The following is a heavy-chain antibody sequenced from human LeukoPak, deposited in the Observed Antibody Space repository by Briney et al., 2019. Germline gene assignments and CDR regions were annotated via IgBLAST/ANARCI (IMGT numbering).Heavy chain of an antibody. CDR1: GYTFTSYD. CDR2: MNPNSGNT. J-gene: IGHJ5*02. CDR3: ASRRGSGWCHH. V-gene: IGHV1-8*01. D-gene: IGHD3-10*01. Sequence: ASVKFSCKASGYTFTSYDINWVGKPTGQGLEWMGWMNPNSGNTGYAQKFQGRVTMTRNTSISTAYMELSSLRSEDTAVYYCASRRGSGWCHHWGQGTLVTVSS.